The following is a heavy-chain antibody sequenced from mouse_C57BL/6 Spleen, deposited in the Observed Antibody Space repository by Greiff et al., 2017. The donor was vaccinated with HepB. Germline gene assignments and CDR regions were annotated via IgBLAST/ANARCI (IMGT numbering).Heavy chain of an antibody. D-gene: IGHD1-1*01. CDR1: GYSITSGYY. CDR3: ARDPVTTVVRWYFDV. CDR2: ISYDGSN. Sequence: EVKLVESGPGLVKPSQSLSLTCSVTGYSITSGYYWNWIRQFPGNKLEWMGYISYDGSNNYNPSLKNRISITRDTSKNQFFLKLNSVTTEDTATYYCARDPVTTVVRWYFDVWGTGTTVTVSS. V-gene: IGHV3-6*01. J-gene: IGHJ1*03.